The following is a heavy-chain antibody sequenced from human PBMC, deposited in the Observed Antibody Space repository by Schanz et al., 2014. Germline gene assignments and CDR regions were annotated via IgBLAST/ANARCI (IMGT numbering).Heavy chain of an antibody. Sequence: DVQLLESGGGLVQPGESLRLSCAASGFIFSAYTMNWVRQAPGKGLEWVSGMSGSGSTADYADSVKGRFTISRDNSRKTLYLQMNSLRAEDAAVYYCAKEKEEVAADGSFFDYWGQGTLVTVSS. CDR1: GFIFSAYT. V-gene: IGHV3-23*01. CDR2: MSGSGSTA. D-gene: IGHD6-13*01. J-gene: IGHJ4*02. CDR3: AKEKEEVAADGSFFDY.